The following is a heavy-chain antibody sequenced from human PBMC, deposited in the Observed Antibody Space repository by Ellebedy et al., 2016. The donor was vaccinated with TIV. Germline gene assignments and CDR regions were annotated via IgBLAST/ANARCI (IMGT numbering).Heavy chain of an antibody. D-gene: IGHD2-2*01. Sequence: PGGSLRLSCAASGFTFSGYAMSWVRQAPGKGLEWVSGINSGGSRTYYADSVKGRFTISRDNSKNTLYLQMNSLRAEDTAIYYCARGTIVPAAPFDPWGQGTLVTVSS. CDR3: ARGTIVPAAPFDP. J-gene: IGHJ5*02. CDR1: GFTFSGYA. V-gene: IGHV3-23*01. CDR2: INSGGSRT.